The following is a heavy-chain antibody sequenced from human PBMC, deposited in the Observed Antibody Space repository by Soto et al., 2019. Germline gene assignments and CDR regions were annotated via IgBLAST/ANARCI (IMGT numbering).Heavy chain of an antibody. J-gene: IGHJ6*02. CDR3: ASPATSYDFWSGYYQRGYYYGMDV. CDR2: ISSSGSTI. Sequence: GGSLRLSCAASGFTFSSYATSWVRQAPGKGLEWVSYISSSGSTIYYADSVKGRFTISRDNAKNSLYLQMNSLRAEDTAVYYCASPATSYDFWSGYYQRGYYYGMDVWGQGTTVTVSS. V-gene: IGHV3-48*03. CDR1: GFTFSSYA. D-gene: IGHD3-3*01.